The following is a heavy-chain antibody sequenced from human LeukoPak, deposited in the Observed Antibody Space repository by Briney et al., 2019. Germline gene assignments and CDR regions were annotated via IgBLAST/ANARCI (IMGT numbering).Heavy chain of an antibody. V-gene: IGHV3-23*01. CDR1: GFTFSSYA. D-gene: IGHD2-15*01. CDR3: AKGDCSGGSCYSGYYYYYYMDV. CDR2: ISGSGGST. J-gene: IGHJ6*03. Sequence: GGSLRLSCAASGFTFSSYAMSWVRQAPGKGLEWVSAISGSGGSTYYADSVKGRFTISRDNSKNTLYLQMNSLRAEDTAVYYCAKGDCSGGSCYSGYYYYYYMDVWGKGTTVTVSS.